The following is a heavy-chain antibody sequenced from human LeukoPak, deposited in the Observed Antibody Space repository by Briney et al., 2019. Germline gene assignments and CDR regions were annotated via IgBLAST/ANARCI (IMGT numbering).Heavy chain of an antibody. CDR2: IIPIFGTA. D-gene: IGHD6-6*01. V-gene: IGHV1-69*01. J-gene: IGHJ4*02. CDR1: GGTFSSYA. CDR3: ARDLGWSIAAPG. Sequence: ASVKVSCKASGGTFSSYAISWVRQAPGQGLEGMGGIIPIFGTANYAQKFQGRVTITADESTSTAYMELSSLRSEDTAVYYCARDLGWSIAAPGWGQGTLVTVSS.